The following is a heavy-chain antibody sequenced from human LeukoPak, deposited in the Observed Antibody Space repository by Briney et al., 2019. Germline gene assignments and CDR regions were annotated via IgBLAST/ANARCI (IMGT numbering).Heavy chain of an antibody. D-gene: IGHD4-17*01. Sequence: PGGSLRLSCAASGFTFSSYSMNWVRQAPGKGLEWVAVISYDGSNKYYADSVKGRFTISRDNSKNTLYLQMNSLRAEDTAVYYCARERLYGDFGVYYYGMDVWGQGTTVTVSS. CDR2: ISYDGSNK. CDR1: GFTFSSYS. J-gene: IGHJ6*02. CDR3: ARERLYGDFGVYYYGMDV. V-gene: IGHV3-30*03.